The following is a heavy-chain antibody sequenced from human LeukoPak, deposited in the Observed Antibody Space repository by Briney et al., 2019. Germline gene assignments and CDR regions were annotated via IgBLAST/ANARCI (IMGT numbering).Heavy chain of an antibody. D-gene: IGHD3-16*01. CDR1: GFIFSSYW. J-gene: IGHJ4*02. CDR3: VGHSDY. V-gene: IGHV3-7*01. CDR2: IKEDGSEK. Sequence: PGGSLRLSCAASGFIFSSYWMSWVRQAPGKGLEWVANIKEDGSEKDYVDSVKGRFTISRDNAKNSLYLQMNSLRAEDTAVYYCVGHSDYWGQGTLVTVSS.